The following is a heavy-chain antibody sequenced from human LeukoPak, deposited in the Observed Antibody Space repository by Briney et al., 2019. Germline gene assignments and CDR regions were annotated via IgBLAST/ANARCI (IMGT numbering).Heavy chain of an antibody. D-gene: IGHD3-10*01. CDR3: ARGNSYYYGSGSYSRENYYYYMDV. J-gene: IGHJ6*03. CDR2: IIPIFGTA. Sequence: GASVTVSFKASGYTFTIYGISWVRQAPGQGLEWMGGIIPIFGTANYAQKFQGRVTITADESTSTAYMELSGLRSEDTAVYYCARGNSYYYGSGSYSRENYYYYMDVWGKGTTVTISS. CDR1: GYTFTIYG. V-gene: IGHV1-69*13.